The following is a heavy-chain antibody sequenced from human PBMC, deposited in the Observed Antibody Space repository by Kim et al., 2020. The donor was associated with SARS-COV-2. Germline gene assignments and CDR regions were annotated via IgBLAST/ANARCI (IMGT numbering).Heavy chain of an antibody. CDR2: FSDSGGYT. CDR1: GFTFSTYA. CDR3: AKVHWGSAGGHYFFDN. Sequence: GGSLRLSCVASGFTFSTYAMSWVRQTPGKGLEWVSGFSDSGGYTYYADSVKGRFTISRDYSKNTLYLQMNSLRAEDTAMYYCAKVHWGSAGGHYFFDNWRQGTQVTV. V-gene: IGHV3-23*01. D-gene: IGHD3-16*01. J-gene: IGHJ4*02.